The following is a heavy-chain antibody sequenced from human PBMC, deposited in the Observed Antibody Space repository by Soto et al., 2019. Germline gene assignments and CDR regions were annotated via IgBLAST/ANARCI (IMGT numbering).Heavy chain of an antibody. V-gene: IGHV3-30*18. J-gene: IGHJ4*02. CDR1: GFTFSSYG. CDR3: AKEGHHVLGPAAFSFDD. D-gene: IGHD2-2*01. CDR2: VSSDGGTT. Sequence: QAQLVESGGGVVQPGRSLRLSCAASGFTFSSYGMHWVRQAPGKGLEWVAVVSSDGGTTYYADSVKGRFTISRDNSKNTLSLQMNSLRSEDTAVYYCAKEGHHVLGPAAFSFDDWGQGTLVTVSS.